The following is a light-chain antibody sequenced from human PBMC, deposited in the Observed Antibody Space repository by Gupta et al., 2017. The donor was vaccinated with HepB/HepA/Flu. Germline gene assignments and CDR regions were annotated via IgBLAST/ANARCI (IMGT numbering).Light chain of an antibody. V-gene: IGLV3-1*01. CDR1: KLGDKY. CDR3: QAWDSSTVV. J-gene: IGLJ2*01. CDR2: KDR. Sequence: YELTQQPSVSVSPVQTASITCTGDKLGDKYASWYQQKPGQYPVLVIYKDRKHPSGIPERFSGSNSGNTATLTISGTQAMDEDDYYCQAWDSSTVVFGGGTKLTVL.